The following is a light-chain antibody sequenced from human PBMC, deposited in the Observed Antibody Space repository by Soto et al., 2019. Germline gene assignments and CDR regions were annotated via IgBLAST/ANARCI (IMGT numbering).Light chain of an antibody. Sequence: QSVLTQPPSASGTPGQRVTLSCSGSSSNIGSNYVYWYQQLPGTAPKLLIYRNNQRPSGVPDRFSGSKSGTSASLAISGLRSEDEADYYCAAWDDSLSGNYVFGTGTKVNVL. CDR2: RNN. CDR3: AAWDDSLSGNYV. CDR1: SSNIGSNY. J-gene: IGLJ1*01. V-gene: IGLV1-47*01.